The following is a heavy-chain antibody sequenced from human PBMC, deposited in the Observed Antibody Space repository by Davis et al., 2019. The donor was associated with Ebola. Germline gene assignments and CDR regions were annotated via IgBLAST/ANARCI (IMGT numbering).Heavy chain of an antibody. CDR2: IWYDGSNK. V-gene: IGHV3-33*01. CDR1: GFTFSSYG. D-gene: IGHD7-27*01. Sequence: PGGSLRLSCAASGFTFSSYGMHWVRQAPGKGLEWVAVIWYDGSNKYYADSVKGRFTISRDNSKNTLYLQMNSLGAEDTAVYYCARVRGTGDPDYWGQGTLVTVSS. CDR3: ARVRGTGDPDY. J-gene: IGHJ4*02.